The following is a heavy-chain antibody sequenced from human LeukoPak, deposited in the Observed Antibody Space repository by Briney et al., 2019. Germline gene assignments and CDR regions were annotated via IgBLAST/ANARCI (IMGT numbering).Heavy chain of an antibody. Sequence: SVKVFCKASGGTFSSYAISWVRQAPGQGLEWMGGIIPIFGTANYAQKFQGRVTITADESTSTAYMELSSLRSEDTAVYYCASGDIVVVPADLDDYYYGMDVWGQGTTVTVSS. CDR1: GGTFSSYA. D-gene: IGHD2-2*01. V-gene: IGHV1-69*13. CDR3: ASGDIVVVPADLDDYYYGMDV. J-gene: IGHJ6*02. CDR2: IIPIFGTA.